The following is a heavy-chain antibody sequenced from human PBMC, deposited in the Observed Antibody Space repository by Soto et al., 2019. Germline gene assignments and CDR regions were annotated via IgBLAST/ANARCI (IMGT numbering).Heavy chain of an antibody. Sequence: PGGCLGLSCAASGFTFSSYAMSWVRQAPGKGLEWVSDISGSGGSTYYADSVKGRFTISRDNSKNTLYLQMNSLRAEDTAVYYCAKALVAAAEHYYYYGLDVWGQGTTVTVSS. J-gene: IGHJ6*02. V-gene: IGHV3-23*01. CDR2: ISGSGGST. CDR3: AKALVAAAEHYYYYGLDV. CDR1: GFTFSSYA. D-gene: IGHD2-2*01.